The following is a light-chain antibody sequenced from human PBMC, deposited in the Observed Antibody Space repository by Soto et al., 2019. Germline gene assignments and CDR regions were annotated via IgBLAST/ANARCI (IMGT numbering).Light chain of an antibody. CDR2: DAS. CDR3: QQYDNLPPTWT. V-gene: IGKV1-33*01. Sequence: DIQMTQSPSSLSASVGNRVTITCQASQDIATYLNWYQQKPGKAPNLLIYDASNLETGVPSRFSGGGSGTHFTFTINNLQPEDIATYYCQQYDNLPPTWTFGQGTRLEIK. J-gene: IGKJ5*01. CDR1: QDIATY.